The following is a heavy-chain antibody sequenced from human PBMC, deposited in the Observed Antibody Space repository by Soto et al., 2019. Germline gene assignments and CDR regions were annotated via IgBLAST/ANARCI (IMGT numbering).Heavy chain of an antibody. CDR3: ARPNYDFLSGYWGPYYATDV. CDR2: IYYNGST. CDR1: GCSISSYY. V-gene: IGHV4-59*08. J-gene: IGHJ6*02. Sequence: SEALSLTCHVSGCSISSYYWSWIRQPPGKGLEWIGSIYYNGSTYYNPSLKSRVTISVDTSKNQFSLKLSSVTAADTAVYYCARPNYDFLSGYWGPYYATDVWGPGPMVTLSS. D-gene: IGHD3-3*01.